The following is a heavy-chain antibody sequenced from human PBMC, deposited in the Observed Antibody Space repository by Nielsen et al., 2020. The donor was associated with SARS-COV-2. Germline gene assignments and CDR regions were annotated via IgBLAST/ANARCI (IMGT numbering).Heavy chain of an antibody. D-gene: IGHD3-3*01. J-gene: IGHJ4*02. Sequence: GESLKISCRASGLIFGTYGMHWVRQAPGKGLEWVADIWYDGSNENYAESVKGRFTISRDNSNNTLFLQMDSLTADDTAVYFCARLSNFWSGYNDYWGQGTLVTVSS. CDR2: IWYDGSNE. V-gene: IGHV3-33*01. CDR3: ARLSNFWSGYNDY. CDR1: GLIFGTYG.